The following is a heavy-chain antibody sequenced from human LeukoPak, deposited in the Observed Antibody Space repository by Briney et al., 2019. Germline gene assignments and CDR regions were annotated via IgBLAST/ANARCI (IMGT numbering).Heavy chain of an antibody. CDR1: GGSISSGDYY. Sequence: SETLSLTCTVSGGSISSGDYYWSWVRQPPGKGLEWIGNIFYTGRTESNPSLRSRLTMSVDTSKNQFSLKLTSVTAADTAVYYCAKGEVTIFGEFFDNYHYYGMDVWGQGTTVTVSS. J-gene: IGHJ6*02. V-gene: IGHV4-30-4*01. D-gene: IGHD3-3*01. CDR2: IFYTGRT. CDR3: AKGEVTIFGEFFDNYHYYGMDV.